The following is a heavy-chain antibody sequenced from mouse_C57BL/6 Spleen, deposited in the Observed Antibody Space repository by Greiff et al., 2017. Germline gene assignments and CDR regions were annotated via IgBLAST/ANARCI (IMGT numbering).Heavy chain of an antibody. J-gene: IGHJ2*01. D-gene: IGHD2-3*01. CDR1: GYSITSGYY. Sequence: DVKLQESGPGLVKPSQSLSLTCSVTGYSITSGYYWNWIRQFPGNKLEWMGYISYDGSNNYNPSLKNRISITRDTSKNQFFLKLNSVTTEDTATYYCAKGGYDGYYHNFDYWGQGTTLTVSS. V-gene: IGHV3-6*01. CDR2: ISYDGSN. CDR3: AKGGYDGYYHNFDY.